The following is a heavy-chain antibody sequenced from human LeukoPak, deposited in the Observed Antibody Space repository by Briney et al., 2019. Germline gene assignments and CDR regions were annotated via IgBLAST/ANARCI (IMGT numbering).Heavy chain of an antibody. CDR3: ARDRLSSWYSRYFDY. V-gene: IGHV3-21*01. Sequence: PGGSLRLSCAASGFTFSSYSMNWVRQAPGKGLEWVSSISSSSSYIYYADSVEGRFTISRDNAKNSLYLQMNSLRAEDTAVYYCARDRLSSWYSRYFDYWGQGTLVTVSS. D-gene: IGHD6-13*01. J-gene: IGHJ4*02. CDR2: ISSSSSYI. CDR1: GFTFSSYS.